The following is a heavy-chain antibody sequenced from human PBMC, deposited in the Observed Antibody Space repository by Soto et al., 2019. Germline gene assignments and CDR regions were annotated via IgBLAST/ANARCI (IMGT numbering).Heavy chain of an antibody. V-gene: IGHV1-18*01. CDR1: GYTFTSYG. J-gene: IGHJ3*02. Sequence: QVQLVQSGAEVKKPGASVKVSCKASGYTFTSYGISWVRQAPGQGLEWMGWISAYNGNTNYAQKLQGRVTMTTDTSTSPAYMELRSLGSDDTAVYYCAGVGYYGDYSQMPLYYAFDIWGQGTIVTVSS. CDR3: AGVGYYGDYSQMPLYYAFDI. CDR2: ISAYNGNT. D-gene: IGHD4-17*01.